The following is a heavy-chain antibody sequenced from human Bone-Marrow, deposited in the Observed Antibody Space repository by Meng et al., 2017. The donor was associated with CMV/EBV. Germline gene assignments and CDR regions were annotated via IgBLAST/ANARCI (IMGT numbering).Heavy chain of an antibody. J-gene: IGHJ4*02. CDR3: ARRRKDSGYDWGYFDY. V-gene: IGHV4-39*07. CDR2: IFYSGST. CDR1: GASFSSGSYY. Sequence: SETLSLTCTVSGASFSSGSYYWAWIRQPPGKGLEWIGSIFYSGSTWYNPSLKSRVTISVDTSKNQFSLTLSSVTAADTAVYYCARRRKDSGYDWGYFDYWGQGTLVTVSS. D-gene: IGHD5-12*01.